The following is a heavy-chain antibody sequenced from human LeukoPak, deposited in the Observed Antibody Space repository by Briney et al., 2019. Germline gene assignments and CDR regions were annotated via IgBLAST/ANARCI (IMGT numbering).Heavy chain of an antibody. D-gene: IGHD5-18*01. CDR3: AKDLRGYSYGYFTDY. V-gene: IGHV3-30*02. CDR2: IRYDGSKK. CDR1: GFTFSSYG. Sequence: PGGSLRFSCAASGFTFSSYGMHWVRQAPGKGLEWVAFIRYDGSKKYYADSVKGRFTISRDNSKNTLYLQMNSLRAEDTAVYYCAKDLRGYSYGYFTDYWGQGTLVTVSS. J-gene: IGHJ4*02.